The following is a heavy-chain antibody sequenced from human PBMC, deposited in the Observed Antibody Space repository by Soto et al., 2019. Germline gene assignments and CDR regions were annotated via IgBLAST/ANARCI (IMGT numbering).Heavy chain of an antibody. Sequence: GWSLRLSCEVSGFNFRNFNIIWVRHAPWKGLEWVSSVSGSSSYIYYADSVKGRFTVSRDNANNLVFLQMNGLRPEDTAMYYCPRDLRGHYGPWGQGTIVTVS. CDR2: VSGSSSYI. J-gene: IGHJ3*01. V-gene: IGHV3-21*06. D-gene: IGHD4-17*01. CDR3: PRDLRGHYGP. CDR1: GFNFRNFN.